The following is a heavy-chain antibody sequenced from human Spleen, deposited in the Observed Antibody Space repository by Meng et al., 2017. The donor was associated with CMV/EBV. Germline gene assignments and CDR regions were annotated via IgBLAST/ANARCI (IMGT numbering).Heavy chain of an antibody. Sequence: GESLKISCAASGFTFSSYGMHWVRQAPGKGLEWVAFIRYDGSNKYYADSVKGRFTISRDNSKNTLYLQMNTLRVEDTAVYYCVRDWGFDYWGQGTLVTVSS. J-gene: IGHJ4*02. V-gene: IGHV3-30*02. D-gene: IGHD3/OR15-3a*01. CDR2: IRYDGSNK. CDR1: GFTFSSYG. CDR3: VRDWGFDY.